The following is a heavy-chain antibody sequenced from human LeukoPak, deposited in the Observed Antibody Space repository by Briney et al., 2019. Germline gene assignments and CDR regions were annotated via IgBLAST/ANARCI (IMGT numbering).Heavy chain of an antibody. CDR1: GGSITNFY. CDR2: ILYTGIT. V-gene: IGHV4-59*13. Sequence: DPSETLSLTCTVSGGSITNFYWGWIRQPPGTGLEWIGYILYTGITSYNPSLNSRLTMSVDTSINQFSLSLSSVTAADTATYYCVRYLSSGLDLWGQESRSPSRQ. CDR3: VRYLSSGLDL. D-gene: IGHD3-22*01. J-gene: IGHJ5*02.